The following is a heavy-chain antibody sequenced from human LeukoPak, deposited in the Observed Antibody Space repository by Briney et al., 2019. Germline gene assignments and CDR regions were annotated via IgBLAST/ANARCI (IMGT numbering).Heavy chain of an antibody. CDR2: INPNGGGT. D-gene: IGHD6-19*01. V-gene: IGHV1-2*02. Sequence: ASVKVSCKASGYTFTGYYMHWVRQAPGQGLEWMGWINPNGGGTNYAQKFQGRVTMTEDTSTDTAYMELSSLRSEDTAVYYCATDTSAGFDYWGQGTLVTVSS. CDR1: GYTFTGYY. CDR3: ATDTSAGFDY. J-gene: IGHJ4*02.